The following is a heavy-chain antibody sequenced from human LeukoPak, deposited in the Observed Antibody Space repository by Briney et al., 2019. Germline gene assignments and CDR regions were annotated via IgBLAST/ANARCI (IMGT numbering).Heavy chain of an antibody. CDR2: INPNSGGT. D-gene: IGHD3-3*01. CDR1: GYTFTGYY. J-gene: IGHJ3*02. V-gene: IGHV1-2*02. Sequence: ASVKVSCKASGYTFTGYYMHWVRQSPGQGLEWMGWINPNSGGTNYAQKFQGRVTMTRDTSISTAYMELSRLRSDDTAVYYCARTLVSRWSGYPVAFDIWGQGTMVTVSS. CDR3: ARTLVSRWSGYPVAFDI.